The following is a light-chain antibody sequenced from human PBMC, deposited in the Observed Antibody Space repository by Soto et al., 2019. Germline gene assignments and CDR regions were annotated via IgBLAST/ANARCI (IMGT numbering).Light chain of an antibody. CDR2: GAF. Sequence: ERVMTQSPATLSVSPGAMSTLSLRASQSLSSSFLAWYQQKPGQAPRLLIYGAFDRATGIPDRFSGSGSGTDFTLTISRLEPEDFAVYYCKQYGSSLNFGGGTKGDIK. CDR1: QSLSSSF. J-gene: IGKJ4*01. V-gene: IGKV3-20*01. CDR3: KQYGSSLN.